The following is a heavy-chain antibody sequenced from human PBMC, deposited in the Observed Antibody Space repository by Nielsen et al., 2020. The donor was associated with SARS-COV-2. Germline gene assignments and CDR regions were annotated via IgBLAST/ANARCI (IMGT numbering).Heavy chain of an antibody. CDR3: ARGGRITFGGADDAFDI. Sequence: LRLSCAVSGGSISSGGYSWNWIRQPPGKGLEWIGYIYHSGRTYYNPSLKSRVTISVDRSKNQFSLKLSSVTAADTAVYYCARGGRITFGGADDAFDIWGQGTMVTVSS. CDR1: GGSISSGGYS. J-gene: IGHJ3*02. D-gene: IGHD3-16*01. CDR2: IYHSGRT. V-gene: IGHV4-30-2*01.